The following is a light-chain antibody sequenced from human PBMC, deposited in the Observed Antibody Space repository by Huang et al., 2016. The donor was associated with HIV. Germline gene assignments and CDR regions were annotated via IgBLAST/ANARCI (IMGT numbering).Light chain of an antibody. CDR3: QQRSNSLP. CDR1: QSLNKF. V-gene: IGKV3-11*01. J-gene: IGKJ4*01. CDR2: DAS. Sequence: EIVLTQSPDTLSLSPGQRATLSCRASQSLNKFLNWYQHNPGQAPRLLFYDASNRAAGIPATFNCSGSGTDFTLTITSLKPEDFAIYYCQQRSNSLPFGGGTKVEIK.